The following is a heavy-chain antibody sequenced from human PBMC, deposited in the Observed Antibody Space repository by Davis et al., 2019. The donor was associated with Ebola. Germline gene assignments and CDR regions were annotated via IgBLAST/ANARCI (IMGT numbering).Heavy chain of an antibody. Sequence: GESLKISCAASGITFSSYGMHWVRQAPGKGLEWVAVISYDGSNKYYADSVKGRFTITRDNSKNTLYLQMNSLRAEDTAVYYCAKGSVTIFGVAPDYYGMDVWGKGTTVTVSS. J-gene: IGHJ6*04. CDR1: GITFSSYG. CDR3: AKGSVTIFGVAPDYYGMDV. CDR2: ISYDGSNK. V-gene: IGHV3-30*18. D-gene: IGHD3-3*01.